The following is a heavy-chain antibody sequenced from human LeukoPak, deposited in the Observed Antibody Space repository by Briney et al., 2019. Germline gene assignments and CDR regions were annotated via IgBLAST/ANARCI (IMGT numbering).Heavy chain of an antibody. CDR2: INLNNGGT. Sequence: GASVKVSCKAFGFTFTGYYMNWVRQAPGQWLEWMGWINLNNGGTNYAQKFQGWVTMTRDTSISTAYMELSRLTYDDTAVYYCVLTPQKRVGGHHDPFDIRGQGTMVTVSS. CDR3: VLTPQKRVGGHHDPFDI. CDR1: GFTFTGYY. V-gene: IGHV1-2*04. D-gene: IGHD2-15*01. J-gene: IGHJ3*02.